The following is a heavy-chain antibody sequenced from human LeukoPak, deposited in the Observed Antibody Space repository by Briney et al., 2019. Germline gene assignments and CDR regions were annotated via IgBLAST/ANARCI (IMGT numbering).Heavy chain of an antibody. CDR2: LNGRGDSP. Sequence: GGSLRLSCAASGFTFSNYAMSWVRQAPGKGLEWVSSLNGRGDSPYYADSVKGRFTISRYNSKNTLYLQMHSLRVEDTAVYYCAKGPHRDYWGQGTLLTVSS. J-gene: IGHJ4*02. CDR1: GFTFSNYA. CDR3: AKGPHRDY. V-gene: IGHV3-23*01.